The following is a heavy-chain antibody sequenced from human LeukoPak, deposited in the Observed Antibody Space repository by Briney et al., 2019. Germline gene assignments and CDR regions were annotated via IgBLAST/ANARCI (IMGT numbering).Heavy chain of an antibody. CDR1: GFTFSDHY. V-gene: IGHV3-72*01. CDR3: ARAPDAFDI. CDR2: SRNKTKNYST. J-gene: IGHJ3*02. Sequence: GGSLRLSCAASGFTFSDHYMDWVRQAPGKGLEWVGRSRNKTKNYSTDYAASVKGRFTISRDDSKKSLYLQMNSLRIEDTAVYYCARAPDAFDIWGQGTMVTVSS.